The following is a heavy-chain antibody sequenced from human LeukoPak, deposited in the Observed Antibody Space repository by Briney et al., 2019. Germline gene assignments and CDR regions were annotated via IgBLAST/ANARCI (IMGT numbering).Heavy chain of an antibody. J-gene: IGHJ3*02. V-gene: IGHV3-74*01. Sequence: PGGSLRLSCAASGFTFSTYWMYWVRQAPGKGLVWVSRINSDGSSTSYADSVKGRFTISRDNAKNTLYLQMNSLRAEDTAVYYCAKEGTTVTKYAFDIWGQGTMVTVSS. D-gene: IGHD4-17*01. CDR2: INSDGSST. CDR3: AKEGTTVTKYAFDI. CDR1: GFTFSTYW.